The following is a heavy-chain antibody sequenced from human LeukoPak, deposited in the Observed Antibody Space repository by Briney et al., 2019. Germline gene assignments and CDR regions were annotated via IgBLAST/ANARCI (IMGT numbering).Heavy chain of an antibody. D-gene: IGHD6-13*01. J-gene: IGHJ4*02. Sequence: GGSLRLSCAASGFTFSSYWMHWVRQAPGKGLEWVSSISGSGGSTYYADSVKGRFTISRDNSKNTLYLQMNSLRAEDTAVYYCAKTGGSNWLIDYWGQGTLVTVSS. V-gene: IGHV3-23*01. CDR2: ISGSGGST. CDR1: GFTFSSYW. CDR3: AKTGGSNWLIDY.